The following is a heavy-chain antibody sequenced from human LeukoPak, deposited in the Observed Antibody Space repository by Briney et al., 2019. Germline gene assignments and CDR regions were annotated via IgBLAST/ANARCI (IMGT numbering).Heavy chain of an antibody. D-gene: IGHD3-16*01. CDR1: GFTFSSYA. V-gene: IGHV3-30*04. J-gene: IGHJ4*02. Sequence: PGGSLRLSCAASGFTFSSYAMHWVRQAPGKGLEWVAVISYDGSNKYYADSVKGRFTISRDNSKNTLYLQMNSLRAEDTAVYYCARARNYVWYWGQGTLVTVSS. CDR2: ISYDGSNK. CDR3: ARARNYVWY.